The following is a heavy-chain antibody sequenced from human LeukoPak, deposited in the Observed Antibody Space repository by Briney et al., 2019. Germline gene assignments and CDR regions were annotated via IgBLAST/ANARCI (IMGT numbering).Heavy chain of an antibody. CDR3: VRDKDWGFDL. J-gene: IGHJ4*02. D-gene: IGHD7-27*01. CDR1: GFTFSDYS. V-gene: IGHV3-48*01. Sequence: PGGSLRLSCAASGFTFSDYSMNWVPQAPGKGLEWVSYIRSSSTIDYTDSVKGRFTISRDNAKNSLYLQMNSLRAEDTAVYYCVRDKDWGFDLWGQGTLVTVSS. CDR2: IRSSSTI.